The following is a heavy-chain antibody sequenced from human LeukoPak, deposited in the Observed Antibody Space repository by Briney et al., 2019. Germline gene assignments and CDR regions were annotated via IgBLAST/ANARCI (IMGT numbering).Heavy chain of an antibody. J-gene: IGHJ5*02. CDR3: ARDFGPRGYSRPFDP. CDR1: GFTFSSYA. V-gene: IGHV3-30*04. D-gene: IGHD6-13*01. Sequence: GGSLRLSCAASGFTFSSYAMHWVRQAPGKGLEWVAVISYDGSNKYYADSVKGRFTISRDNSKNTLYLQMNSLRAEDTAVYYCARDFGPRGYSRPFDPWGQGTLVTVSS. CDR2: ISYDGSNK.